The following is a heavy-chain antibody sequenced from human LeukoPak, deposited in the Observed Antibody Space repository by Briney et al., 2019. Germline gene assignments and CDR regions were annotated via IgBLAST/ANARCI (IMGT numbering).Heavy chain of an antibody. D-gene: IGHD3-16*02. CDR1: GFTYSRYS. V-gene: IGHV3-21*01. J-gene: IGHJ4*02. Sequence: PGGSLRLSRAASGFTYSRYSMNWVRQAPGKGLEWVSSISSSSSYIYYADSVKGRFTISRDNAKNSLYLQMNSLRAEDTAVYYCARDRDYDYVWGSYRPFWGQGTLVTVSS. CDR2: ISSSSSYI. CDR3: ARDRDYDYVWGSYRPF.